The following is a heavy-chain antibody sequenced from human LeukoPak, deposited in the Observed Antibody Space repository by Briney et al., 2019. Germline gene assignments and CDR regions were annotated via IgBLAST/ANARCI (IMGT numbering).Heavy chain of an antibody. CDR2: IDTSDSYS. CDR3: ARLGGFSGYDVGAFDY. Sequence: GESLKISCKGSGYSFTSYWISWVRQMPGKGLEWMGRIDTSDSYSDFSPSFQGDVTISADKSITTAYLQWSSLKASDAAMYYCARLGGFSGYDVGAFDYWGPGTLVTVSS. CDR1: GYSFTSYW. V-gene: IGHV5-10-1*01. J-gene: IGHJ4*02. D-gene: IGHD5-12*01.